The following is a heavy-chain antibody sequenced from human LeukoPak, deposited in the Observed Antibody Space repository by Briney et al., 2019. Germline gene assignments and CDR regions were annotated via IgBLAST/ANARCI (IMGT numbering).Heavy chain of an antibody. CDR2: MNPNSGRT. CDR3: TGETSSRYFGY. CDR1: GYTLTSYD. Sequence: ASVKVSCKASGYTLTSYDINWVRQATGQGLEWMGWMNPNSGRTGYAQNFQGRITITRNTSISTAYMELSSLRSEDTAVYYCTGETSSRYFGYWGQGTLVTVSS. J-gene: IGHJ4*02. V-gene: IGHV1-8*01.